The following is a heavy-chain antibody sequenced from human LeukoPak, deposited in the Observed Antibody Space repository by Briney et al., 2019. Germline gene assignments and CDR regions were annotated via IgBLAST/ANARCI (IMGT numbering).Heavy chain of an antibody. J-gene: IGHJ4*02. D-gene: IGHD3-10*01. V-gene: IGHV1-69*13. CDR1: GGTFSSYG. Sequence: SVWLSCKASGGTFSSYGMSWVRQAPGQGLEWMGGIIPIFGTTNYAQKFQGRVTITADERTSKAYMELSSLRSDDSAVYYCAGGGITMVRGVINPPAGYWGQGTLVTVSS. CDR2: IIPIFGTT. CDR3: AGGGITMVRGVINPPAGY.